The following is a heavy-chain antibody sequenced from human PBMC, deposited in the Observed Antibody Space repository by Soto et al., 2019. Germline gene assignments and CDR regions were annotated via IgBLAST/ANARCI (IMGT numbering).Heavy chain of an antibody. V-gene: IGHV1-2*04. Sequence: QVQLVQSGAEVKKPGASVKVSCKASGYTFTGYYMPWVRQAPGQGLEWRGWINPNSGGTNYAQKFQGWVTMTRDTYISTAYMELSRLRSDDTAVYYCAIWGDYVWGSYRDGTATWGQGTLVTVSS. CDR2: INPNSGGT. CDR1: GYTFTGYY. D-gene: IGHD3-16*02. CDR3: AIWGDYVWGSYRDGTAT. J-gene: IGHJ5*02.